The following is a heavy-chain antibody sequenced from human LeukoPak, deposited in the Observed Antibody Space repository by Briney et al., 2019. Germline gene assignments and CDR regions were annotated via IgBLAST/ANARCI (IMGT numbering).Heavy chain of an antibody. V-gene: IGHV4-59*08. D-gene: IGHD6-6*01. Sequence: SETLSLTCSVSGCSVSNYYWSWIRQPPGKGLEWIGYVYYTGSTNYNPSLKSRVTMFEDKSKNQFSLRLYSVTVADTAVYYCARHFAYSSSSYFDYWSQGSLVTVSS. CDR1: GCSVSNYY. CDR2: VYYTGST. J-gene: IGHJ4*02. CDR3: ARHFAYSSSSYFDY.